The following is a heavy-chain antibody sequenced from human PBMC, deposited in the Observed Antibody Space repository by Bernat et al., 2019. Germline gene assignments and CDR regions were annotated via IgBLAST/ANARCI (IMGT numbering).Heavy chain of an antibody. CDR2: ISHDASNK. D-gene: IGHD3-22*01. CDR3: ARDIESLIEGYMDL. V-gene: IGHV3-33*05. CDR1: GFTFSSYG. J-gene: IGHJ2*01. Sequence: QVQLVESGGGVVQPGRSLRLSCAASGFTFSSYGMHWVRQAPGKGLEWVAVISHDASNKYYSDFVKGRFTISRDDSKNTLYLQMNSLRPEDTAVYSCARDIESLIEGYMDLWGPGTPVTVSS.